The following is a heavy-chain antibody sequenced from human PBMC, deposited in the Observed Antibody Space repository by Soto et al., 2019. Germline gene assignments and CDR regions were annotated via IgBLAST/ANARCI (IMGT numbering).Heavy chain of an antibody. CDR1: GGSISSSSYY. CDR3: ASRSSSGEGDDAFDI. D-gene: IGHD6-6*01. J-gene: IGHJ3*02. CDR2: INHSGST. V-gene: IGHV4-39*07. Sequence: SETLSLTCTVSGGSISSSSYYWSWIRQPPGKGLEWIGEINHSGSTNYNPSLKSRVTISVDTSKNQFSLKLSSVTAADTAVYYCASRSSSGEGDDAFDIWGQGTMVTVSS.